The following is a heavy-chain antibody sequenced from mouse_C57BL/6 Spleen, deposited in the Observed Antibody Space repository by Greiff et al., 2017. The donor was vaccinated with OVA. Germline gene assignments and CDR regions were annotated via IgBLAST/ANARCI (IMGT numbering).Heavy chain of an antibody. V-gene: IGHV1-15*01. Sequence: QVQLQQSGAELVRPGASVTLSCKASGYTFTDYEMHWVKQTPVHGLEWIGAIDPETGGTAYNQKFKGKAILTADKSSSTAYMELRSLTSEDSAVYYCTRSDGTTVGAYWGQGTLVTVSA. CDR1: GYTFTDYE. CDR3: TRSDGTTVGAY. J-gene: IGHJ3*01. CDR2: IDPETGGT. D-gene: IGHD1-1*01.